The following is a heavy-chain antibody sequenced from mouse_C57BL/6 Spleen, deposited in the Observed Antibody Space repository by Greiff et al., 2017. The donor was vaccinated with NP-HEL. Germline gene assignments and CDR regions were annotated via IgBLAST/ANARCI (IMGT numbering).Heavy chain of an antibody. CDR1: GFNIKDYY. CDR3: TTYGPFDY. Sequence: VQLQQSGAELVRPGASVKLSCTASGFNIKDYYMTWVKQRPEQGLEWIGRIDPEDGDTEYAPKFQGKATMTADPSSNTAYLQLSSLTSEDTAVYYCTTYGPFDYWGQGTTLTVSS. V-gene: IGHV14-1*01. CDR2: IDPEDGDT. D-gene: IGHD1-1*02. J-gene: IGHJ2*01.